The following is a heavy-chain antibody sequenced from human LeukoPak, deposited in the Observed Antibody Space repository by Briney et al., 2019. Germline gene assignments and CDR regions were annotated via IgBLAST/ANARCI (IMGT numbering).Heavy chain of an antibody. D-gene: IGHD3-22*01. CDR2: IYSGGST. Sequence: PGGSLRLSCAASGFTVSSNYMSWVRQAPGKGLEWVSVIYSGGSTYYADSVKGRFTISRDNSKNTLYLQMNSLRAEDTAVYYCARDEDHYDSSGPPDWGQGTLVTVSS. CDR3: ARDEDHYDSSGPPD. CDR1: GFTVSSNY. J-gene: IGHJ4*02. V-gene: IGHV3-53*01.